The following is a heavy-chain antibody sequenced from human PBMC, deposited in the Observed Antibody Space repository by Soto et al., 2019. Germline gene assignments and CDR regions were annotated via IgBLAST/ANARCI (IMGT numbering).Heavy chain of an antibody. V-gene: IGHV1-18*01. Sequence: ASVKVSCKASGYTFTSYGISWVRQAPGQGLEWMEWISAYNGNTNYAQKLQGRVTMTTDTSTSTAYMELRSLRSDDTAVYYCARDVYGSGSYYWFDPWGQGTLVTVSS. J-gene: IGHJ5*02. CDR1: GYTFTSYG. CDR3: ARDVYGSGSYYWFDP. D-gene: IGHD3-10*01. CDR2: ISAYNGNT.